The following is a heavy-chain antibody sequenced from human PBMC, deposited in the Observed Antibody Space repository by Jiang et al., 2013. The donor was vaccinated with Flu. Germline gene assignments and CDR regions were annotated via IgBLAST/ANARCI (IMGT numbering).Heavy chain of an antibody. J-gene: IGHJ3*02. Sequence: GSGLVKPSETLSLTCTVSGGSISSGDYYWSWIRQPPGKRLEWVGYIYYSGSTSYNPSLKSRVTISRDTSKNQFSLKLNSVTAADTALYYCARGSGYPDAFDIWGQGTMVTVSS. CDR3: ARGSGYPDAFDI. CDR1: GGSISSGDYY. D-gene: IGHD6-13*01. V-gene: IGHV4-61*08. CDR2: IYYSGST.